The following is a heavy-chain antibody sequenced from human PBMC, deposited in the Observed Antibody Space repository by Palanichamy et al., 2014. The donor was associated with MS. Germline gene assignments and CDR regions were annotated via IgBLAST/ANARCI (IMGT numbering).Heavy chain of an antibody. V-gene: IGHV1-69*01. CDR2: IIPILES. CDR3: ARHDGSPGPLES. CDR1: GGPFNNYP. J-gene: IGHJ3*01. D-gene: IGHD1-26*01. Sequence: VQLEQSGAEVKRPGSSVKLSCRTSGGPFNNYPTSWVRQAPGQGLEWMGVIIPILESEYAQKFQGRIRITADQSTNTAYMEIRNLRYDDTAVYFCARHDGSPGPLESWGQGTMV.